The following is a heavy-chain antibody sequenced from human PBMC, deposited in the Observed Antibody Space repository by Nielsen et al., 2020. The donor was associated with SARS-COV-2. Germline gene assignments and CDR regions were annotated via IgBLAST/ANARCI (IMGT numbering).Heavy chain of an antibody. V-gene: IGHV4-34*01. Sequence: SETLSLTCAVYGGSFSGYYWSWIRQPPGKGLEWIGEINHSGSTNYNPSLKSRVTISVDTSKNQFSPKLSSVTAADTAVYYCARRGYYGSGSHFDYWGQGTLVTVSS. CDR2: INHSGST. CDR3: ARRGYYGSGSHFDY. CDR1: GGSFSGYY. J-gene: IGHJ4*02. D-gene: IGHD3-10*01.